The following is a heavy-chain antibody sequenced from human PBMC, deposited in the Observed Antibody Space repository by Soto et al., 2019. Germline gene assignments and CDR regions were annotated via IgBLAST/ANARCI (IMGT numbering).Heavy chain of an antibody. CDR3: ARRDIVLEAYYGMDV. V-gene: IGHV4-30-4*01. J-gene: IGHJ6*02. CDR2: IYYSGST. CDR1: GGSISSGDYY. Sequence: QVQLQESGPGLVKPSQTLSLTCTVSGGSISSGDYYWSWIRQPPGKGLEWIGYIYYSGSTYYNPSLKSRVTIXADPSXXQFSLKLSSVTAADTAVYYCARRDIVLEAYYGMDVWGQGTTVTVSS. D-gene: IGHD2-2*01.